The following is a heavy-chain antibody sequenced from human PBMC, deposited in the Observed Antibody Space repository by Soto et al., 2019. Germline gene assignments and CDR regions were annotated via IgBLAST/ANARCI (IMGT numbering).Heavy chain of an antibody. CDR3: ARAPHFYIVATRGHFDY. CDR2: INHSGST. J-gene: IGHJ4*02. V-gene: IGHV4-34*01. D-gene: IGHD5-12*01. Sequence: SETLSLTCAVYGGSFSGYYWSWIRQPPGKGLEWIGEINHSGSTNYNPSLKSRVTISVDTSKNQFSLKLSSVTAADTAVYYCARAPHFYIVATRGHFDYWGQGTLVTVSS. CDR1: GGSFSGYY.